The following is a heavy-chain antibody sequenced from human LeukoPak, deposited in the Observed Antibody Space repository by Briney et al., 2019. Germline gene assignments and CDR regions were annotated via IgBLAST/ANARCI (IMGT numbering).Heavy chain of an antibody. V-gene: IGHV3-23*01. CDR2: ISGSGGST. D-gene: IGHD3-10*01. CDR1: GFTFSSYA. Sequence: GGSLRLSCAASGFTFSSYAMSWVRQAPGKGLEWVSAISGSGGSTYYADSVKGRFTISRDNSMNTLYLQMNSLRAEDTAVYYCAKAGKLLWLAYYFDYWGQGTLVTVSS. CDR3: AKAGKLLWLAYYFDY. J-gene: IGHJ4*02.